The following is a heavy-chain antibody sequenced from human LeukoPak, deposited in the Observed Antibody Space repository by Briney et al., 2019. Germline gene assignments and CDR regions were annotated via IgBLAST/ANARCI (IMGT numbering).Heavy chain of an antibody. CDR3: ARGWSKSGGYSYGN. CDR1: GYTFTSYD. CDR2: MNPNSGNT. J-gene: IGHJ4*02. D-gene: IGHD5-18*01. Sequence: ASVKVSCKASGYTFTSYDINWVRQATGQGLEWMGWMNPNSGNTGYAQKFQGRVTMTRNTSISTAYMELSSLRSEDMAVYYCARGWSKSGGYSYGNWGQGTLVTVSS. V-gene: IGHV1-8*01.